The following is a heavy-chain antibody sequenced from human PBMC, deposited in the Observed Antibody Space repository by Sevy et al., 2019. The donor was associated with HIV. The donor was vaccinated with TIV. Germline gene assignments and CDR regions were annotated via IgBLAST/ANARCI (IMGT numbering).Heavy chain of an antibody. CDR2: ISDDGSNK. Sequence: GSLRLSCAASGFTFSSYAMHWVRQAPGEGLEWVAVISDDGSNKYYADSVKGRFTISRDNSKNTLYLQMSSLRAEDTAMFYCARDRQYCSGGTCYRTGCFDYWGQGTLVTVSS. D-gene: IGHD2-15*01. V-gene: IGHV3-30-3*01. CDR1: GFTFSSYA. J-gene: IGHJ4*02. CDR3: ARDRQYCSGGTCYRTGCFDY.